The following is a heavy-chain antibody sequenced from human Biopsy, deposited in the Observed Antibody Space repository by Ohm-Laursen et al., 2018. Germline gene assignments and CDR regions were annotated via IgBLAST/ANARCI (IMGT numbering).Heavy chain of an antibody. CDR1: GFTFSDYQ. D-gene: IGHD3-16*01. V-gene: IGHV3-11*01. CDR2: ISSGGRTI. Sequence: SLRLSCTASGFTFSDYQMSWIRQTPGKGLEWVSHISSGGRTIIHADSVKGRFTISRDDAKGSLYLQMTNLRAEDTAVYYCGRSYGIMAAPVHLWGQGTLVTVSS. J-gene: IGHJ4*01. CDR3: GRSYGIMAAPVHL.